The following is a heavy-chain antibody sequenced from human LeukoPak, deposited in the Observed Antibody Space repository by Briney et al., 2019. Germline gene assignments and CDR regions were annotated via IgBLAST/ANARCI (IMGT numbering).Heavy chain of an antibody. Sequence: GTSVKVSCKASGFTFNSSAMQWVRQARGQRLEWIGWIVVGSGNTNYAQKFQERVTITRDMSTSTAYMELSSLRSEDTAVYYCAAASDYGSGSYSNWGQGTLVTVSS. CDR2: IVVGSGNT. J-gene: IGHJ4*02. CDR1: GFTFNSSA. D-gene: IGHD3-10*01. V-gene: IGHV1-58*02. CDR3: AAASDYGSGSYSN.